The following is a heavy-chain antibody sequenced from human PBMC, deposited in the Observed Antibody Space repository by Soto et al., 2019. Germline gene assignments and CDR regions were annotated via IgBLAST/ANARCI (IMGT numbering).Heavy chain of an antibody. CDR2: IYYSGTT. J-gene: IGHJ1*01. CDR1: GYSISSSNW. Sequence: QVQLQESGPGLVKPSDTLSLTCAVSGYSISSSNWWGWIRQPPGKGLEWIGYIYYSGTTYYNPSLKGRVTMSVDTSMNQFSLKLXSVTXXDTXXXXXXXXXXXXXXXXXGQXXXVTVSS. CDR3: XXXXXXXXXXX. V-gene: IGHV4-28*01.